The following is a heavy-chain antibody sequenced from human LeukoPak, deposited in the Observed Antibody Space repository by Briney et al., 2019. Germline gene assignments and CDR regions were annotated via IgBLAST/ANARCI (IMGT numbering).Heavy chain of an antibody. J-gene: IGHJ4*02. V-gene: IGHV3-30*18. CDR1: GFTFSSYG. Sequence: GGSLRLSCAASGFTFSSYGMHWVRQAPGKGLEWVAVISYDGSNKYYADSVKGRFTISRDNSKNTLYLQMNSLRAEDTAVYYCAKDGEGSNAGSWGFDYWGQGTLVTVSS. CDR2: ISYDGSNK. D-gene: IGHD3-16*01. CDR3: AKDGEGSNAGSWGFDY.